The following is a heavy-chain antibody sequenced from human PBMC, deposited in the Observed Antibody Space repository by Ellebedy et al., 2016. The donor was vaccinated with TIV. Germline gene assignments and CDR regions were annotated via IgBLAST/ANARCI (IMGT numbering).Heavy chain of an antibody. V-gene: IGHV3-23*01. CDR1: GFTFSNYA. J-gene: IGHJ6*02. CDR2: IGGGGNT. D-gene: IGHD1-14*01. Sequence: GGSLRLXXAASGFTFSNYAMSWVRQAPGKGLEWVSFIGGGGNTYYADSVKGRFTISRDNSKNTLYLQMNSLRAADTAVYYCAKDRTNQRYYGMGVWGQGTTVTVSS. CDR3: AKDRTNQRYYGMGV.